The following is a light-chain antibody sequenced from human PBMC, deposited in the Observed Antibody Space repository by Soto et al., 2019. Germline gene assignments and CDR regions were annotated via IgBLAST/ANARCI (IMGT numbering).Light chain of an antibody. V-gene: IGLV2-8*01. J-gene: IGLJ2*01. CDR3: GSYADRKTFL. CDR2: EVN. CDR1: SSDVGAYDY. Sequence: SVLTQPPSASGSPGQSVTISCTGTSSDVGAYDYVSWYQRHPGKAPKLILYEVNKRPSGIPDRFSGSKSGNTASLTVSGLQAEDEADYFCGSYADRKTFLFGGGTKLTVL.